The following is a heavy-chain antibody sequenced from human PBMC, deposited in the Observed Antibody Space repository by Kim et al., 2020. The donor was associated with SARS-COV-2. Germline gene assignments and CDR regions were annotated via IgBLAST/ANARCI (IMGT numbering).Heavy chain of an antibody. J-gene: IGHJ3*02. CDR3: ARTLRYFDSGAFDI. D-gene: IGHD3-9*01. V-gene: IGHV2-70*01. Sequence: STALKTRLTISKDTSKNQVVLTMTNMDPVDTATYYCARTLRYFDSGAFDIWGQGTMVTVSS.